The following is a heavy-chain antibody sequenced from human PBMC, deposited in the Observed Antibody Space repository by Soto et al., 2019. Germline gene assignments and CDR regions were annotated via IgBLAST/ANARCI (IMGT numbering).Heavy chain of an antibody. Sequence: GESLKISFKGSGYSFTSYWISWVRQMPGKGLEWMGRMDPSDSYTNYSPSFQSDVTISADKSISTAYLEWSSLKASDTAMYYCARLPEYSGSPTRYGMDVWGQATTVTVSS. V-gene: IGHV5-10-1*01. CDR2: MDPSDSYT. CDR3: ARLPEYSGSPTRYGMDV. CDR1: GYSFTSYW. D-gene: IGHD1-26*01. J-gene: IGHJ6*02.